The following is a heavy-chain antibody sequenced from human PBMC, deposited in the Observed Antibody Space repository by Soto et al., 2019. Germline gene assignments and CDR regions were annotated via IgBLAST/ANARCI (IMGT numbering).Heavy chain of an antibody. CDR3: ARDRGGGSYYARFDY. CDR2: ISSYNGNT. V-gene: IGHV1-18*01. D-gene: IGHD1-26*01. J-gene: IGHJ4*02. Sequence: XSVKVSCKASVYTFTTYGISWVRQAPGQGLEWMGWISSYNGNTNYAQKLQDRVTMTTDTSTNIAYMELRSLRSDDTAVFYCARDRGGGSYYARFDYWGQGTLVTVSS. CDR1: VYTFTTYG.